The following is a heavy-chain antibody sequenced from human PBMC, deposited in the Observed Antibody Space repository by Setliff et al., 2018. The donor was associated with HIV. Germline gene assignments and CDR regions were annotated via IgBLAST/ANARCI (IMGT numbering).Heavy chain of an antibody. J-gene: IGHJ4*02. Sequence: GESLRLSCVGSGFTFTSYWMHWVRQVPGKGPVWVSCISNDETTTNYAESVKGRFTVSRDNAKNTVYLQMNSLRAEDTAVFYCVRGPIHGGFDFWGQGALVTFSS. CDR2: ISNDETTT. CDR3: VRGPIHGGFDF. CDR1: GFTFTSYW. D-gene: IGHD3-16*01. V-gene: IGHV3-74*01.